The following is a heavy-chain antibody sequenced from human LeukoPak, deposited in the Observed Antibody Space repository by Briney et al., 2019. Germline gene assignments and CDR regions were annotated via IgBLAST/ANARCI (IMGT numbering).Heavy chain of an antibody. V-gene: IGHV1-8*01. CDR2: MNPNSGNT. Sequence: ASVKVSCKASGYTFTSYDINWVRQATGQGLEWMGWMNPNSGNTGYAQKFQGRVTMTRDTSISTAYMELSSLRSEDTAVYYCARFTSGYFDPYGMDVWGQGTTVTVSS. J-gene: IGHJ6*02. D-gene: IGHD3-9*01. CDR3: ARFTSGYFDPYGMDV. CDR1: GYTFTSYD.